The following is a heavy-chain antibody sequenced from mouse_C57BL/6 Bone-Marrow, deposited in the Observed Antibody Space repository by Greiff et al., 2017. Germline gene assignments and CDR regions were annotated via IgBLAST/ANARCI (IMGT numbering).Heavy chain of an antibody. D-gene: IGHD1-1*01. CDR2: ISSGSSTI. J-gene: IGHJ1*03. Sequence: EVQVVESGGGLVKPGGSLKLSCAASGFTFSDYGMHWVRQAPEKGLEWVAYISSGSSTIYYADTVKGRFTISRENAKNTLFLQMTSLRSEDTAMYYCATNYYGSSWYFDVWGTGTTVTVSS. V-gene: IGHV5-17*01. CDR1: GFTFSDYG. CDR3: ATNYYGSSWYFDV.